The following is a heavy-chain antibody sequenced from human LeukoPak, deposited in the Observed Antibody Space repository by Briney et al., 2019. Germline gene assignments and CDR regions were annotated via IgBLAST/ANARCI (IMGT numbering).Heavy chain of an antibody. V-gene: IGHV4-38-2*02. CDR1: GYSISSGYY. J-gene: IGHJ4*02. CDR3: ARGDLISRDCSGGSCYPDSFDY. CDR2: IYHSGST. Sequence: SETLSLTCTVSGYSISSGYYWGWIRQPPGKGLEWIGSIYHSGSTYYNPSLKSRVTISVDTSKNQFSLKLSSVTAADTAVYYCARGDLISRDCSGGSCYPDSFDYWGQGTLVTVSS. D-gene: IGHD2-15*01.